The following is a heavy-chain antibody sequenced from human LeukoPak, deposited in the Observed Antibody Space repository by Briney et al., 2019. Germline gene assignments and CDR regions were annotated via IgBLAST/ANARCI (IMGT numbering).Heavy chain of an antibody. V-gene: IGHV3-53*01. CDR2: IYSGGNT. CDR3: AKPYYDYVWGSYRYFDY. J-gene: IGHJ4*02. Sequence: SGGSLRLSCAASGFTVSSNYMSWVRQAPGKGLEWVSLIYSGGNTYYADSVKGRFTISRDNSKNTLYLQMNSLRAEDTAVYYCAKPYYDYVWGSYRYFDYWGQGTLVTVSS. CDR1: GFTVSSNY. D-gene: IGHD3-16*02.